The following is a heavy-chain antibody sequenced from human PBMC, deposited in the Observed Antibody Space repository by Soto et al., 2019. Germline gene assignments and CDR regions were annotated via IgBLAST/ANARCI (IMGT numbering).Heavy chain of an antibody. CDR2: INAGNGNT. J-gene: IGHJ4*02. V-gene: IGHV1-3*01. CDR3: ARAGSEYYYDSSGYYYVY. Sequence: SVKVSCKASGYTFTSYAMHWVRQAPGQRLEWMGWINAGNGNTKYSQKFQGRVTITRDTSASTAYMELSSLRSEDTAVYYCARAGSEYYYDSSGYYYVYWGQGTLVTVS. CDR1: GYTFTSYA. D-gene: IGHD3-22*01.